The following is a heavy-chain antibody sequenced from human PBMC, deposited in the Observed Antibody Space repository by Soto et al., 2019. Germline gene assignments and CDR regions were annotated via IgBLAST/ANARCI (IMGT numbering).Heavy chain of an antibody. CDR2: IYYSGST. Sequence: SETLFLTCTVSGGSISSSSYYWGWIRQPPGKGLEWIGSIYYSGSTYYNPSLKSRVTISVDTSKNQFSLKLSSVTAADTAVYYCASLDYYYYGMDVWGQGTTVTVSS. J-gene: IGHJ6*02. CDR1: GGSISSSSYY. V-gene: IGHV4-39*01. CDR3: ASLDYYYYGMDV.